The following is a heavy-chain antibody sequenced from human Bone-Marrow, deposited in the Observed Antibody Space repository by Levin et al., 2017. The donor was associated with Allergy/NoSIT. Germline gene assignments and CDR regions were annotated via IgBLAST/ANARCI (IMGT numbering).Heavy chain of an antibody. CDR3: ARAVLVVYTKNYYYYMDV. CDR2: ISSSGSTI. D-gene: IGHD2-8*02. Sequence: LSLTCAASGFTFSSYEMNWVRQAPGKGLEWVSYISSSGSTIYYADSVKGRFTISRDNAKNSLYLQMNSLRAEDTAVYYCARAVLVVYTKNYYYYMDVWGKGTTVTVSS. V-gene: IGHV3-48*03. CDR1: GFTFSSYE. J-gene: IGHJ6*03.